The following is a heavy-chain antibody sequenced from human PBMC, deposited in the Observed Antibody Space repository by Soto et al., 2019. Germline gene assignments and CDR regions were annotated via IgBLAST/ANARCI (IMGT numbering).Heavy chain of an antibody. CDR3: ASHHCRGGSCYGGDAFDI. V-gene: IGHV3-74*01. CDR2: INSDGTST. Sequence: GGSLRLSCADSGFTFNKYWMHWFRQVPGKGLVWVSRINSDGTSTTYADSVKGRFTISRDNAKNTLYLQMNSLRAEDTAVYYCASHHCRGGSCYGGDAFDIWGQGTMVTVSS. CDR1: GFTFNKYW. J-gene: IGHJ3*02. D-gene: IGHD2-15*01.